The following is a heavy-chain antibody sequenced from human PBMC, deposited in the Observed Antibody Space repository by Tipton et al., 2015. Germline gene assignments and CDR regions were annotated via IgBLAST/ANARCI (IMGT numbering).Heavy chain of an antibody. V-gene: IGHV4-34*01. CDR3: ARDRYYHSRGMDYWYFDL. CDR2: INRGGST. CDR1: GFTFSRYA. J-gene: IGHJ2*01. Sequence: LRLSCSASGFTFSRYAMNWVRQAPGKGLEWIGEINRGGSTNDNPSLKSRVTLSVDTSKNQLSLKLSSVTAADTAVYYCARDRYYHSRGMDYWYFDLWGRGTLVTVSS. D-gene: IGHD3-22*01.